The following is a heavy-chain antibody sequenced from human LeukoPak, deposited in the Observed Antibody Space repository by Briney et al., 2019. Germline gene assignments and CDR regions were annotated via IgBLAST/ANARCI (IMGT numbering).Heavy chain of an antibody. D-gene: IGHD3-22*01. CDR1: GGTFSSYT. CDR2: IIPIVGIA. J-gene: IGHJ4*02. V-gene: IGHV1-69*02. Sequence: GASVKVSCKASGGTFSSYTISWVRQAPGQGLEWMGRIIPIVGIANYAQKFQGRVTITADKSTSTAYMELSSLRSEDTAVYYCALKSSHYDSSGYKDYWGQGTLVTVSS. CDR3: ALKSSHYDSSGYKDY.